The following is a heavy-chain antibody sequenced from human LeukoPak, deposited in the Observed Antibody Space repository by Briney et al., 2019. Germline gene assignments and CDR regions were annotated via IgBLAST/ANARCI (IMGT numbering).Heavy chain of an antibody. CDR2: IYYSGST. V-gene: IGHV4-39*01. D-gene: IGHD5-12*01. Sequence: PSETLSLTCTVSGGSISSSSYYWGWIRQPPGKGLEWIGSIYYSGSTYYNPSLKSRVTISVDTSKNQFSLKLSSVTAADTAVYYCARHPVEWEWLRPRMSYYFDYRGQGTLVTVSS. CDR3: ARHPVEWEWLRPRMSYYFDY. J-gene: IGHJ4*02. CDR1: GGSISSSSYY.